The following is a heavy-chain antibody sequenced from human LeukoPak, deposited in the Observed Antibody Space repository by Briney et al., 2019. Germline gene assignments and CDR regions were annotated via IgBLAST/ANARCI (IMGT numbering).Heavy chain of an antibody. CDR3: ARGGGFVVVPAAMQAGWFDP. D-gene: IGHD2-2*01. Sequence: ASVKVSCKASGYSFVLYGISCMRQAPGQGLEWMGWINPNSGGTNYAQKFQGRVTMTRDTSISTAYMELSRLRSDDTAVYYCARGGGFVVVPAAMQAGWFDPWGQGTLVTVSS. CDR1: GYSFVLYG. J-gene: IGHJ5*02. CDR2: INPNSGGT. V-gene: IGHV1-2*02.